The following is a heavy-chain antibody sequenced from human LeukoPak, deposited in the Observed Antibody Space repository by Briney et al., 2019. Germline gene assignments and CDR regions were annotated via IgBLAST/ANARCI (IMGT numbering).Heavy chain of an antibody. CDR1: GFTFSSYD. D-gene: IGHD2-2*01. J-gene: IGHJ4*02. Sequence: GGSLRLSCAASGFTFSSYDMSWVRQAPGKGLEWVSAISGSGGSTYYADSVKGRFTISRDNSKNTLYLQMNSLRAEDTAVYYCAKDPRKSLHIVVVPAASDYWGQGTLVTVSS. CDR2: ISGSGGST. V-gene: IGHV3-23*01. CDR3: AKDPRKSLHIVVVPAASDY.